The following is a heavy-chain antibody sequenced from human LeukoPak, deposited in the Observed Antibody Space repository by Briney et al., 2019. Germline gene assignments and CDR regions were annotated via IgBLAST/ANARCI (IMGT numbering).Heavy chain of an antibody. CDR3: TRDNNRHFDY. J-gene: IGHJ4*02. V-gene: IGHV3-7*01. D-gene: IGHD1-14*01. CDR2: IKVDGTEK. Sequence: PGGSLRLSCAASGFTFSDYWMSWVRQAPGKGPEWVANIKVDGTEKNYVYSVKGRFTISRDNAKNSLYLQMNSLSAEDTAVYYCTRDNNRHFDYWGQGTLVTVSA. CDR1: GFTFSDYW.